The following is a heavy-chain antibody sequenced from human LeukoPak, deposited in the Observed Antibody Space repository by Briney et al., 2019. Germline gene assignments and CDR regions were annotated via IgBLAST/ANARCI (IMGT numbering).Heavy chain of an antibody. CDR3: AKDLELVHNYYYGMDV. Sequence: GGSLRLSCAASGFTLRSYWMSWARQAPGKGLEWVANIKQDGSEKYYVDSVKGRFTTSRDNARNSLYLQMNSLRAEDTAVYYCAKDLELVHNYYYGMDVWGQGTTVTVSS. D-gene: IGHD6-13*01. J-gene: IGHJ6*02. CDR1: GFTLRSYW. CDR2: IKQDGSEK. V-gene: IGHV3-7*01.